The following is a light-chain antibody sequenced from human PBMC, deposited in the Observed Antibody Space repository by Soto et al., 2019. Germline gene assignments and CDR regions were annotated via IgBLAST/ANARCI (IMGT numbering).Light chain of an antibody. CDR3: QHYNSYSEA. V-gene: IGKV1-5*03. CDR1: QTISSW. J-gene: IGKJ1*01. CDR2: KAS. Sequence: DIQMTQSPSTLSGSVGDRVTITCRASQTISSWLAWYQQKPGKAPKLLIYKASTLKSGVPSRFSGSGSGTEFNLYISSLQPDDCATYYCQHYNSYSEAFGQGTKVELK.